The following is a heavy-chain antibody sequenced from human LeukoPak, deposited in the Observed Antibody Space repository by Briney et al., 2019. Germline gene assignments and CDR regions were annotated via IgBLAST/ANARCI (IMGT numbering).Heavy chain of an antibody. CDR2: ITGSGGST. Sequence: GGSLRLSCAASGFTFSSYAMRWVRQAPGKGLEWVSAITGSGGSTYYADSVKGRFTISRDNSKNTLYLQMNSLKTEDTAVYYCTTYNWFDPWGQGTLVTVSS. CDR1: GFTFSSYA. J-gene: IGHJ5*02. V-gene: IGHV3-23*01. CDR3: TTYNWFDP. D-gene: IGHD1-14*01.